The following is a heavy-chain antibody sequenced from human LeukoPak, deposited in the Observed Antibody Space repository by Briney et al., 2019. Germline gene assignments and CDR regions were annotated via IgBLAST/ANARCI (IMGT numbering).Heavy chain of an antibody. J-gene: IGHJ5*02. CDR2: INPNSGGT. V-gene: IGHV1-2*04. CDR1: GGTFSSYA. D-gene: IGHD3-9*01. Sequence: ASVKVSCKASGGTFSSYAISWVRQAPGQGLEWMGGINPNSGGTNYAQKFQGWVTMTRDTSISTAYMELSRLRSDDTAVYYCARDYYDILTGLNWFDPWGQGTLVTVSS. CDR3: ARDYYDILTGLNWFDP.